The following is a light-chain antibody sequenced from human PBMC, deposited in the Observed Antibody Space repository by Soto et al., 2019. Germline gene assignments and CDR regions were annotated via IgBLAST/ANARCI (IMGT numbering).Light chain of an antibody. V-gene: IGKV3-15*01. Sequence: EIVMTQSPATLSVSPGERATLSCRASQSVSSNLAWYQQKPGQAPRLLIYGAFTRATAIPARFSGSGSGTEFTLTISSLQSQDFALYFCQQYNNWPLTFGQGTKVEIK. J-gene: IGKJ1*01. CDR2: GAF. CDR1: QSVSSN. CDR3: QQYNNWPLT.